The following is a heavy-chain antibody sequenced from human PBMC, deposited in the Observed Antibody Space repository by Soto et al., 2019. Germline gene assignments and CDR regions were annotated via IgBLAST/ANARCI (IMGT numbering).Heavy chain of an antibody. CDR1: GFTFSSYG. J-gene: IGHJ4*02. V-gene: IGHV3-30*18. Sequence: QVQLVESGGGVVQPGRSLRLSCAASGFTFSSYGMHWVRQAPGKGLEWVAVISYDGSNKYYADSVKGRFTISRDNSKNTLYLQMNSLRAEDTAVYCCAKDYYGSGSLDYWGQGTLVTVSS. CDR2: ISYDGSNK. D-gene: IGHD3-10*01. CDR3: AKDYYGSGSLDY.